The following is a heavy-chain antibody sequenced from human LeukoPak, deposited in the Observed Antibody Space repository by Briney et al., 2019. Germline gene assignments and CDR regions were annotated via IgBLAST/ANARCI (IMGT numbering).Heavy chain of an antibody. CDR3: ARAPSYDFWSGYYWFDP. D-gene: IGHD3-3*01. J-gene: IGHJ5*02. CDR1: GGSVSSGSYY. V-gene: IGHV4-61*03. Sequence: SEALSLTCTVSGGSVSSGSYYWSWIRHPPGKRLEWIGYIYYSGSTNYNPSLKSRVTISVDTSKNLFSLKLSSVTAADTAMYYCARAPSYDFWSGYYWFDPWGQGTLVTVSS. CDR2: IYYSGST.